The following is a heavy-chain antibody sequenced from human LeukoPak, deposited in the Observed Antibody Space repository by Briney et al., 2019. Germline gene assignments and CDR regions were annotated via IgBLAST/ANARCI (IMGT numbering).Heavy chain of an antibody. CDR1: GYTFTGYY. Sequence: PSVKLSCKSSGYTFTGYYMHCVRQAPGQGLEWMGWINPNSGGKNYAQKFQGRVTMTRDTFISTAYMEMSRLRSDDTAVYYCARDFVYYYDSSGSPYFQHWGQGTLVTVSS. CDR3: ARDFVYYYDSSGSPYFQH. CDR2: INPNSGGK. D-gene: IGHD3-22*01. J-gene: IGHJ1*01. V-gene: IGHV1-2*02.